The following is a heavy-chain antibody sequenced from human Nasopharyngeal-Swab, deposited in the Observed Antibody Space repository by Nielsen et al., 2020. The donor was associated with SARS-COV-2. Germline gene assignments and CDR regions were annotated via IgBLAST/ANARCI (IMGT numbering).Heavy chain of an antibody. CDR3: AKDRLPDGAWDIDY. D-gene: IGHD2-21*02. V-gene: IGHV3-23*01. J-gene: IGHJ4*02. Sequence: LSLTCAASGFTFSNFAMNWVRQAPGEGLQWVAGILGGGSDKFYAESVMGRFTISRDNSKNTLYLQMNSLRAEDTATYYCAKDRLPDGAWDIDYWGQGTLVTVSP. CDR2: ILGGGSDK. CDR1: GFTFSNFA.